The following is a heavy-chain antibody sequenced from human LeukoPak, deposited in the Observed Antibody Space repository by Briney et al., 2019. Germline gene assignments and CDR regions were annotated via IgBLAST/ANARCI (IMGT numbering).Heavy chain of an antibody. CDR2: ISGSGGST. Sequence: PGGSLRLSCAASGFTFSSYWMSWVHQAPGKGLEWVSAISGSGGSTYYADSVKGRFTISRDNSKNTLYLQMNSLRAEDTAVYYCAKSPITFGGVIAWGQGTLVTVSS. CDR3: AKSPITFGGVIA. V-gene: IGHV3-23*01. J-gene: IGHJ5*02. CDR1: GFTFSSYW. D-gene: IGHD3-16*02.